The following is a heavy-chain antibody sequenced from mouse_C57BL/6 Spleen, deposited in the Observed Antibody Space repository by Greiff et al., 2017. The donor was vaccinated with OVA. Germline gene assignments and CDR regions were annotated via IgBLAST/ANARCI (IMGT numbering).Heavy chain of an antibody. CDR1: GYTFTDYN. CDR3: ASGRMVTGLDY. Sequence: VQLQQSGPELVKPGASVKMSCKASGYTFTDYNMHWVKQSHGKSLEWIGYINPNNGGTSYNQKFKGKATLTVNKSSSTAYMELRSLTSEESAVDYCASGRMVTGLDYWGQGTTLTVSS. D-gene: IGHD2-2*01. CDR2: INPNNGGT. V-gene: IGHV1-22*01. J-gene: IGHJ2*01.